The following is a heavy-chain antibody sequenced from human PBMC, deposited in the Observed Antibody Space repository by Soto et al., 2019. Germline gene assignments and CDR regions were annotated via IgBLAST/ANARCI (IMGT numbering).Heavy chain of an antibody. D-gene: IGHD3-10*01. CDR1: GGSVSSGSYY. CDR3: ARESAGNYFDY. Sequence: QVQLQESGPGLVKPSETLSLTCTVSGGSVSSGSYYWSWIRQPPGKGLEWIGYIYYSGSTNYNPSLQTRVTFSVDMSKYQCSLKLSSVTAADTAVYYCARESAGNYFDYWGQGTLVTVSS. CDR2: IYYSGST. V-gene: IGHV4-61*01. J-gene: IGHJ4*02.